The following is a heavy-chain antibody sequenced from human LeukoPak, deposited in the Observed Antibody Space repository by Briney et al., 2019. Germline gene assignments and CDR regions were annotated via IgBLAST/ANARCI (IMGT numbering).Heavy chain of an antibody. CDR3: AKKRIAAAGKTDFDY. J-gene: IGHJ4*02. CDR1: GFTFSSYA. CDR2: ISGSGSIT. V-gene: IGHV3-23*01. D-gene: IGHD6-13*01. Sequence: WGSLRLSCAASGFTFSSYAGSWIRQAPGKGLEWVSLISGSGSITYYADSVKGRFTISRGKSKNTVYLQMNSLRAEDTAVYYCAKKRIAAAGKTDFDYWGQGTLVTVSS.